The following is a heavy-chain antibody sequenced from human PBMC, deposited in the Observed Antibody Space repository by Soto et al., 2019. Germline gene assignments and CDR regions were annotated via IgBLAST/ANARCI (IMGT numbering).Heavy chain of an antibody. D-gene: IGHD3-10*01. J-gene: IGHJ5*02. Sequence: SETLSLTCTVSGASMRSYYWSWIRQPPGKGLEWIGYIYDILTTDYNPSLKSRVTVSQDMSKNQFSLRLSSVTAADTAVYYCARGLYYYGSGLLNWFDPWGQGTLVTVSS. CDR1: GASMRSYY. CDR3: ARGLYYYGSGLLNWFDP. CDR2: IYDILTT. V-gene: IGHV4-59*01.